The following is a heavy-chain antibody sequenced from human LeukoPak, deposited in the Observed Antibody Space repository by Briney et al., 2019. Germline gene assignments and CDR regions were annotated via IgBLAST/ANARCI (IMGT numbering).Heavy chain of an antibody. V-gene: IGHV1-2*02. CDR2: INPNSGGT. D-gene: IGHD4-17*01. CDR1: GYTFTGYY. CDR3: ARDPTYGDYEFDY. Sequence: ASVKVSCTASGYTFTGYYMHWVRQAPGQGLEWMGWINPNSGGTNYAQKFQGRVTMTRDTSISTAYMELSRLRSDDTAVYYCARDPTYGDYEFDYWGQGTLVTVSP. J-gene: IGHJ4*02.